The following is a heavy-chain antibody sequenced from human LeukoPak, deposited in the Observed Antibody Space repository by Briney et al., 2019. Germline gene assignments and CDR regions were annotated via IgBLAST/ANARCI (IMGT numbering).Heavy chain of an antibody. CDR3: TRPARISMIVGDLGYSHY. CDR1: GFTFGEYI. J-gene: IGHJ4*02. CDR2: IRRKAYGGTT. D-gene: IGHD3-22*01. Sequence: GGSLRLSCTASGFTFGEYIMSWFRQAPGKGLEWVGFIRRKAYGGTTEYAASVKGRFTISRDDSKSIAYLQMNSLKTEDTAMYYCTRPARISMIVGDLGYSHYWGQGTLVTVSS. V-gene: IGHV3-49*03.